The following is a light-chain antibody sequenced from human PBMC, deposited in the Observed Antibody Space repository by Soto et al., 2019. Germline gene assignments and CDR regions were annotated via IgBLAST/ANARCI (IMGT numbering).Light chain of an antibody. CDR1: QSVSSN. J-gene: IGKJ1*01. CDR2: AAS. CDR3: QQYNNWWT. V-gene: IGKV3-15*01. Sequence: EIVMTQSPATLSVSPGERATLSCRASQSVSSNLAWDQQKPGQAPRLLIYAASTRATGIPARFSGSGSGTEFTLTISSLQSEYFAVYYCQQYNNWWTFGQGTKVEIK.